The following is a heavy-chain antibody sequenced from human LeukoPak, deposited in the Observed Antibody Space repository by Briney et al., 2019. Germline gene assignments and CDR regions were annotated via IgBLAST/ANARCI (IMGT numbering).Heavy chain of an antibody. CDR3: ARDRNYYFGMDV. V-gene: IGHV4-59*01. Sequence: SETLSLTCTVSGDSISSYYWSWIRQPPGKGLEWIGYISYSGSTHHNPSLRSRVTISIDTSQNQFSLKLTSVTAADTAVYYCARDRNYYFGMDVWGQGTTVTVSS. CDR2: ISYSGST. J-gene: IGHJ6*02. CDR1: GDSISSYY.